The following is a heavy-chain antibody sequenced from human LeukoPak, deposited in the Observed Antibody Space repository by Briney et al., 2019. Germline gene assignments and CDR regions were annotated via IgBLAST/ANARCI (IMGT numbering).Heavy chain of an antibody. CDR2: ISAYNGST. D-gene: IGHD6-13*01. J-gene: IGHJ4*02. V-gene: IGHV1-18*04. CDR1: GYTFTSYG. Sequence: ASVKVSCKASGYTFTSYGISRVRQAPGQGLEWMGWISAYNGSTNYAQKLQGRVTMTTDTSTSTAYMELRSLRSDDTAVYYCARHPIAAATDYFDYWGQGTLVTVSS. CDR3: ARHPIAAATDYFDY.